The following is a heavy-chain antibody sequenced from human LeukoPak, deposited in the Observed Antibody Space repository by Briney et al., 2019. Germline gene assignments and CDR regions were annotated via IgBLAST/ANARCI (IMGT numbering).Heavy chain of an antibody. Sequence: PGGSLRLSCAASGFTFSTYAMSWVRHAPGKGLQWVAFIGAEGDTYYAESVKGRFTVSRDNSRNTIYLHLNSVTGDDTATYYCVKSATVTTPRGRFDVWGQGTMVTVSS. CDR2: IGAEGDT. D-gene: IGHD4-17*01. CDR3: VKSATVTTPRGRFDV. J-gene: IGHJ3*01. V-gene: IGHV3-23*01. CDR1: GFTFSTYA.